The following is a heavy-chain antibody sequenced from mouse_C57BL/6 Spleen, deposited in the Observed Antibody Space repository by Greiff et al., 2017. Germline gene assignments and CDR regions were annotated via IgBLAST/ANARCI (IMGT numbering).Heavy chain of an antibody. J-gene: IGHJ1*03. D-gene: IGHD1-1*01. V-gene: IGHV2-2*01. CDR1: GFSLTSYG. Sequence: VKLKESGPGLVQPSQSLSITCTVSGFSLTSYGVHWVRQSPGKGLEWLGVIWSGGSTDYNAAFISRLSISKDNSKSQVFFKMNSLQADDTAIYYCARGFTTVVYWYFDVWGTGTTVTVSS. CDR3: ARGFTTVVYWYFDV. CDR2: IWSGGST.